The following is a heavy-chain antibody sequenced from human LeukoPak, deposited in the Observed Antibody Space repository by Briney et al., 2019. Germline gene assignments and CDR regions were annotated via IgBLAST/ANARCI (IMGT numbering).Heavy chain of an antibody. Sequence: GTSVKVSCKASGFTFTSSAVQWVRQARGQRLEWIGWIVVGSGNTNYAQKFQERVTITRDMSTSTAYMELSSLRSEDTAVYYCAADIGGDFWSGYYKYYFDYWGQGTLVTVSS. J-gene: IGHJ4*02. D-gene: IGHD3-3*01. V-gene: IGHV1-58*01. CDR1: GFTFTSSA. CDR2: IVVGSGNT. CDR3: AADIGGDFWSGYYKYYFDY.